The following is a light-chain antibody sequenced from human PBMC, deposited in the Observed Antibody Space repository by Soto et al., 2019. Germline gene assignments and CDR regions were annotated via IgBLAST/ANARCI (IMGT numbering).Light chain of an antibody. CDR1: SSNIVAGYE. CDR3: QSYDSSLSGYV. V-gene: IGLV1-40*01. Sequence: QAVVTQPPSVSEAPGQRVTISCTGSSSNIVAGYEAHWYQQVPGTAPKLLIYENNNRPSGVPDRFSGSKSGTSASLAITGLQAEDEAEYYCQSYDSSLSGYVFGTGTKVTV. J-gene: IGLJ1*01. CDR2: ENN.